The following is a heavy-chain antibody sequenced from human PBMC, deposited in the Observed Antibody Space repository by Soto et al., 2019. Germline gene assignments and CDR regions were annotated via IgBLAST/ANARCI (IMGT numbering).Heavy chain of an antibody. CDR3: ARECYDFWSCPYYYYYGMDV. CDR2: ISAYNGNT. D-gene: IGHD3-3*01. V-gene: IGHV1-18*04. J-gene: IGHJ6*02. CDR1: GYTFTSYG. Sequence: QVQLVQSGAEVKKPGASVKVSCKASGYTFTSYGISWVRQAPGQGLEWMGWISAYNGNTNYAQKLQGRVTMTTDTSTSTAYMGLRSLRSDDTAVYYCARECYDFWSCPYYYYYGMDVWGQGTTVTVSS.